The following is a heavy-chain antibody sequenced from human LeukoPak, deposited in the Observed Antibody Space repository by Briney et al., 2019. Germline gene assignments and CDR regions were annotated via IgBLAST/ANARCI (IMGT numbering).Heavy chain of an antibody. CDR1: GGSISSYY. CDR3: ARGTYVGTYYYDSSGYRPSLLFDY. CDR2: IYYSGST. Sequence: SETLSLTCTVSGGSISSYYWSWIRQPPGKGLEWIGYIYYSGSTNYNPSLKSRVTISVDTSKNQFSLKLSSVTAADTAVYYCARGTYVGTYYYDSSGYRPSLLFDYWGQGTLVTVSS. V-gene: IGHV4-59*12. J-gene: IGHJ4*02. D-gene: IGHD3-22*01.